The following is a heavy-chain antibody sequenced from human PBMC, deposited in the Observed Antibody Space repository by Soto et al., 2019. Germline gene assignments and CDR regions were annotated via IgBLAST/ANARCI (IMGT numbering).Heavy chain of an antibody. CDR3: VCGGNFFIY. V-gene: IGHV3-7*01. CDR1: GFPFSQSW. D-gene: IGHD3-16*01. J-gene: IGHJ4*02. Sequence: EVQLVESGGGLVQPGGSLSLSFEASGFPFSQSWMPWVRQPPGKGLEWVANMDQDGSETYYVDSVRGRFTVSRDNAKNSLYLQMNSLRVEDTAVYYCVCGGNFFIYWGQGTLVTVSP. CDR2: MDQDGSET.